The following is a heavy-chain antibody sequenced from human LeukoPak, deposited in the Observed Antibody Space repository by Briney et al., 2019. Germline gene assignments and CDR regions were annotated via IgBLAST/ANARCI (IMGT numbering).Heavy chain of an antibody. CDR1: GYSISSGYY. CDR3: AREYPNSSAWSSDY. CDR2: IYTSGNT. V-gene: IGHV4-4*07. Sequence: PSETLSLTCTVSGYSISSGYYWSWIRQPAGRGLEWIGRIYTSGNTNYNPSLKSRVTMSVDTSKNHFSLKLSSVTAADTALYYCAREYPNSSAWSSDYWGQGTLVTVSS. J-gene: IGHJ4*02. D-gene: IGHD6-19*01.